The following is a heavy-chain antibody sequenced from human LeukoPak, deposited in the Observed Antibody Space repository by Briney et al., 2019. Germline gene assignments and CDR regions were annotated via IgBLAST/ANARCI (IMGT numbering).Heavy chain of an antibody. J-gene: IGHJ4*02. CDR1: GYTFTGYY. V-gene: IGHV1-2*02. CDR2: INPNSGGT. Sequence: VASVKVSCKASGYTFTGYYMHWVRQAPGQGLEWMGWINPNSGGTNYARKFQGRVTMTRDTSISTAYMELSRLRSDDTAVYYCARDRQLWPSDYWGQGTLVTVSS. D-gene: IGHD5-18*01. CDR3: ARDRQLWPSDY.